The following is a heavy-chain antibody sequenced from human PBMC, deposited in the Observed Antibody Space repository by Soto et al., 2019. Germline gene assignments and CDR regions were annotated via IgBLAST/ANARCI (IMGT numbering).Heavy chain of an antibody. CDR2: ISYSGTT. V-gene: IGHV4-59*01. D-gene: IGHD3-3*01. CDR1: GGSMSSYY. CDR3: ARAANPGYDFWSGHYTSWFFDL. Sequence: QVQLQESGPGLVTPLETLSLTCTVSGGSMSSYYWSWIRQPPGKGLELTGYISYSGTTNYNPSLKSRISMSLDTSNNQFSLNLRSMPAADTAVYYCARAANPGYDFWSGHYTSWFFDLWGRGTLVTVSS. J-gene: IGHJ2*01.